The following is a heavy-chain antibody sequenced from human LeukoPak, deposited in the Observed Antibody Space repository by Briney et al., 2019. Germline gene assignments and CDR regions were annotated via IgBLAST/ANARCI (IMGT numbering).Heavy chain of an antibody. D-gene: IGHD4-17*01. CDR3: ARRGGDYSIDY. Sequence: SETLSLTCAVFGYSISSGYYWGWIRQPPRKGLEWIGSIYYSGSTYYNPSLKSRVTISVDTSKNQFSLKVSSVTAADTAVYYCARRGGDYSIDYWGQGTLVTVSS. CDR2: IYYSGST. CDR1: GYSISSGYY. J-gene: IGHJ4*02. V-gene: IGHV4-38-2*01.